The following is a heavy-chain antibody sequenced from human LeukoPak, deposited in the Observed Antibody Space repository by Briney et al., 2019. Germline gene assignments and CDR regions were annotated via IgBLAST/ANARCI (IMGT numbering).Heavy chain of an antibody. CDR1: GGSISSYY. CDR3: ARETSQKGAHYMDV. D-gene: IGHD3-16*01. J-gene: IGHJ6*03. Sequence: SETLSLTCTVAGGSISSYYWSWIRQSPGKGLEWIGYLDYIGNTNYNPSLQSRVTISVDTSKNQISLRLSSVTAADTAVYYCARETSQKGAHYMDVWGKGTTITISS. V-gene: IGHV4-59*01. CDR2: LDYIGNT.